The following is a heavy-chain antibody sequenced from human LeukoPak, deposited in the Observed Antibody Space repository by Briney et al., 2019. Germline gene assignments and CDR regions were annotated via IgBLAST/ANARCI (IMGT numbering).Heavy chain of an antibody. J-gene: IGHJ5*02. Sequence: GGSLRLSCAASGFTFSSYWMSWVRQAPGKGLEWVSYISGSSATIYYADSVKGRFTISRDNAKNSLYLQMNSLRAEDTAVYYCASLYGSGPNWFDPWGQGTLVTVSS. CDR1: GFTFSSYW. CDR3: ASLYGSGPNWFDP. CDR2: ISGSSATI. D-gene: IGHD3-10*01. V-gene: IGHV3-48*01.